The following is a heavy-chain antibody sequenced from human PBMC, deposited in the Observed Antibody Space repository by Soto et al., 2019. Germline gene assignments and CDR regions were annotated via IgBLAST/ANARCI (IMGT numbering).Heavy chain of an antibody. Sequence: GESLKISCKGSGYSFTSYWIGWVRQMPGKGLECMGIIYPGDSDTRYSPSFQGQVTISADKSISTAYLQWSSLKASDTAMYYCARTAAAAKYYYGMDVWGQGTPVTVSS. CDR2: IYPGDSDT. CDR1: GYSFTSYW. V-gene: IGHV5-51*01. J-gene: IGHJ6*02. CDR3: ARTAAAAKYYYGMDV. D-gene: IGHD6-13*01.